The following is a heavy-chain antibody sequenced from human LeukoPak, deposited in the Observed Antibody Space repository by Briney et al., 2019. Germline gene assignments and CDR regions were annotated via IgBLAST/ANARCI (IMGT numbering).Heavy chain of an antibody. V-gene: IGHV3-21*01. D-gene: IGHD2-15*01. J-gene: IGHJ3*02. CDR1: GFTFSSYS. CDR2: ISSSSSYI. Sequence: GGSLRLSCAASGFTFSSYSMNWVRQAPGKGLEWVSSISSSSSYIYYADSVKGRFTISRDNAKNSLYLQMNSLRAEDTGVYYCARANPGSGDAFDIWGQGTMVTVSS. CDR3: ARANPGSGDAFDI.